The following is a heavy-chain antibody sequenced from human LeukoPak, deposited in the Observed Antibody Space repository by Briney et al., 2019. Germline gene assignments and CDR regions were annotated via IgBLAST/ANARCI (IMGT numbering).Heavy chain of an antibody. CDR2: IYYGGSS. CDR3: ARGTQRLDTKIPLVFFDD. Sequence: PSETLSLTCTVSGGSIRSSSYFWGWIRQPPGKGLEWIGNIYYGGSSYYNPSLKSRVTISVDTSKNQFSLKLTSVTAADTGVYHCARGTQRLDTKIPLVFFDDWGQGTLVTVSS. D-gene: IGHD5-18*01. CDR1: GGSIRSSSYF. J-gene: IGHJ4*02. V-gene: IGHV4-39*01.